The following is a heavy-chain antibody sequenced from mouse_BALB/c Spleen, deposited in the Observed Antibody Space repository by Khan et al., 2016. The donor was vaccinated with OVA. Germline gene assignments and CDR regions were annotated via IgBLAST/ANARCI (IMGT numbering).Heavy chain of an antibody. CDR2: IWSDGST. J-gene: IGHJ4*01. CDR3: ARQPYYHYNVMDY. V-gene: IGHV2-6-1*01. CDR1: GFSLTNYG. D-gene: IGHD2-10*01. Sequence: QVQLKQSGPGLVAPSQSLSITCTISGFSLTNYGVHWVRQPPGKGLEWLVVIWSDGSTTYNSALKSRLTISKDNSKSQVFLKMNSHQTDDTAMYFGARQPYYHYNVMDYWGQGTSVTVSS.